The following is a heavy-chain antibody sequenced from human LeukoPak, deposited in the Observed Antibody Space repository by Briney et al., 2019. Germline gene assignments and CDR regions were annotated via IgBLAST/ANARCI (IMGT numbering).Heavy chain of an antibody. CDR2: IGTASDT. V-gene: IGHV3-13*01. CDR1: GFTFSSFD. J-gene: IGHJ6*03. CDR3: ARGPPRGKYYYMDV. Sequence: GGSLRLSCAASGFTFSSFDMHWVRQPTGQGLEWVSTIGTASDTYCPGSVEGRFTLSRDNAKNSLYLQMNSLTAGDTAVYYCARGPPRGKYYYMDVWGKGTTVTVYS. D-gene: IGHD1-1*01.